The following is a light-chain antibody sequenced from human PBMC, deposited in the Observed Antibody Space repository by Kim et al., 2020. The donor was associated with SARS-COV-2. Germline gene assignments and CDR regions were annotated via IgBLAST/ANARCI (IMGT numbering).Light chain of an antibody. J-gene: IGKJ1*01. CDR3: QQYSSYST. Sequence: SAAVGDRVTITCRASQSISSRLAWYKQKPGKAPELLIYAAATLERGVPSRFSGTGSGTEFTLTISSLQSYDLATYYCQQYSSYSTFGQGTKVDIK. CDR2: AAA. V-gene: IGKV1-5*01. CDR1: QSISSR.